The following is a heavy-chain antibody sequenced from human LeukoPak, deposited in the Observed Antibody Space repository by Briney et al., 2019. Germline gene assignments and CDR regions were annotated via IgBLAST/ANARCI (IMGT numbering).Heavy chain of an antibody. CDR2: IFYSGST. CDR1: CGSISSRDHY. CDR3: ARAVYYSSGYFFFDY. J-gene: IGHJ4*02. D-gene: IGHD3-22*01. Sequence: SDTLSLPCSVSCGSISSRDHYGIWIPQPPGKGLEGIGYIFYSGSTHYNPSLKSRVTISVDPSKNQYSLKLSSVTAADTAVYYCARAVYYSSGYFFFDYWGQGILVTVSS. V-gene: IGHV4-30-4*02.